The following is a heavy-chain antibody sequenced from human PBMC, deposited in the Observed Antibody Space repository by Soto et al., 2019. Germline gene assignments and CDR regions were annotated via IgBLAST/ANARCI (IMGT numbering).Heavy chain of an antibody. CDR1: GFTFSSYG. J-gene: IGHJ6*02. Sequence: QVQLVESGGGVVQPGRSLRLSCAASGFTFSSYGMHWVRQAPGKGLEWVAVISYDGSNKYYADSVKGRFTISRDNSKNTLYLQMNSLRAEDTAVYYCAKDSPIFYGMDVWGQGTTVTVSS. CDR2: ISYDGSNK. D-gene: IGHD3-3*01. CDR3: AKDSPIFYGMDV. V-gene: IGHV3-30*18.